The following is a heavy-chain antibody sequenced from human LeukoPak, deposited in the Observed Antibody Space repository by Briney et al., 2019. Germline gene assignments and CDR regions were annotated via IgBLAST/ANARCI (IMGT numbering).Heavy chain of an antibody. CDR3: AREPGSSSWYQLYYYYYGMDV. Sequence: GGSLRLSCAASGFTFSSYAMHWVRQAPGKGLEWVAVIWYDGSNKYYADSVKGRFTISRDNSKNTLYLQMNSLRAEDTAVYYCAREPGSSSWYQLYYYYYGMDVWGQGTTVTVSS. CDR1: GFTFSSYA. J-gene: IGHJ6*02. CDR2: IWYDGSNK. D-gene: IGHD6-13*01. V-gene: IGHV3-33*08.